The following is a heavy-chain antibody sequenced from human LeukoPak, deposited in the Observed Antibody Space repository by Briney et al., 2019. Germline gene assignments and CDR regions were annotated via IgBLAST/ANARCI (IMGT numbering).Heavy chain of an antibody. Sequence: GGSLRLSCAASGFTFSSYGMHWVRQAPGKGLEWVSYISSSSSTIFYADSVKGRFTISRDNAKNSLYLQMNSLRAEDTAVYYCARGRPYYYDYWGQGTLVTVSS. CDR3: ARGRPYYYDY. CDR2: ISSSSSTI. V-gene: IGHV3-48*01. CDR1: GFTFSSYG. D-gene: IGHD6-25*01. J-gene: IGHJ4*02.